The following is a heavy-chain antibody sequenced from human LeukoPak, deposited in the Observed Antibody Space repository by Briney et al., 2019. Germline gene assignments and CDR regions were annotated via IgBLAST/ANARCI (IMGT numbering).Heavy chain of an antibody. Sequence: PSETLSLTCTVSGGSISSYYWSWIRQPAGRGLEWIGRIYTSGITNYNPSLKSRVTMSVDTSKNQFSLKLSSVTAADTAVYYCARDTVTTPYYYYYMDVWGKGTTVTVSS. D-gene: IGHD4-17*01. V-gene: IGHV4-4*07. CDR3: ARDTVTTPYYYYYMDV. J-gene: IGHJ6*03. CDR1: GGSISSYY. CDR2: IYTSGIT.